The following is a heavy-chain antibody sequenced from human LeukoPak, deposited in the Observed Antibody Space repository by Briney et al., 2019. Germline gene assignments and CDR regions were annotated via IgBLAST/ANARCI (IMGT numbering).Heavy chain of an antibody. CDR1: GGSFSGYY. CDR2: INHSEST. J-gene: IGHJ4*02. V-gene: IGHV4-34*01. Sequence: PSETLSLTCAVYGGSFSGYYWSWIRQPPGKGLEWIGEINHSESTNYNPSLKSRVTISVDMSKNQFSLKLSSVTAADTAVYYCKHSYGWGYFDYWGQGTLVTVSS. CDR3: KHSYGWGYFDY. D-gene: IGHD3-10*01.